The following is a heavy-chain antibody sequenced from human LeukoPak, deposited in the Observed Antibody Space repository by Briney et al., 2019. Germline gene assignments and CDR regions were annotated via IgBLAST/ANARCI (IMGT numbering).Heavy chain of an antibody. V-gene: IGHV4-31*03. CDR3: ARDGRAFLGYYGMDV. J-gene: IGHJ6*02. Sequence: PSETLSLTCTVSGGSISSGGYYWSWIRRHPGKGLEWIGYIYYSGSTYYNPSLKSRVTISVDTSKNQFSLKLSSVTAADTAVYYCARDGRAFLGYYGMDVWGQGTTATVSS. D-gene: IGHD3-16*01. CDR2: IYYSGST. CDR1: GGSISSGGYY.